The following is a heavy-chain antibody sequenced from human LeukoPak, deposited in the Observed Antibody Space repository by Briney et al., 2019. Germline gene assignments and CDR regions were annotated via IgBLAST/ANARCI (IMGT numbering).Heavy chain of an antibody. CDR1: GYTFSSYA. CDR3: GRDRYSSSSPYYIDY. J-gene: IGHJ4*02. V-gene: IGHV3-30*11. CDR2: ISYDGSNK. D-gene: IGHD6-6*01. Sequence: PGRCLRLSCAASGYTFSSYAMYWGRQAPGEGLEWVAVISYDGSNKYYAAYVKGRFTISRDNSKNTLYLQMTALRAEATAVYHCGRDRYSSSSPYYIDYWGQGTMVTVSS.